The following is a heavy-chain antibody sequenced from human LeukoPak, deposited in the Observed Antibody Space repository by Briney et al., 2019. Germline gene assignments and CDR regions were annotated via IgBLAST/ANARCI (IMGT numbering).Heavy chain of an antibody. D-gene: IGHD1-26*01. J-gene: IGHJ4*02. V-gene: IGHV3-23*01. CDR3: AKDVGKWESLHSFDY. Sequence: GGSLRLSCAASGFTFSTNAMSWVRQAPGKGLEWISGINGSGASTYYADSVTGRFTISRDNSRNTLYLQMNSLRGDDTAVYYCAKDVGKWESLHSFDYWGQGTLVTVSS. CDR1: GFTFSTNA. CDR2: INGSGAST.